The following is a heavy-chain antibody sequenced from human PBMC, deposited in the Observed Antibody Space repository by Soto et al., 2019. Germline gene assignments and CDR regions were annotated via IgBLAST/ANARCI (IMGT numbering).Heavy chain of an antibody. CDR3: ARLKLMAGRNRFDP. CDR2: ILYDGSTK. V-gene: IGHV3-33*01. Sequence: QVQLVESGGGVVQPGRSLRLSCEASGFDFSRYGMHWVRQAPGKGLEWVSVILYDGSTKYYADSVKGRFTVSRDNSRNTLYLQMNSLRDEDTAVYYCARLKLMAGRNRFDPWGQGTLVTVSS. J-gene: IGHJ5*02. CDR1: GFDFSRYG. D-gene: IGHD6-19*01.